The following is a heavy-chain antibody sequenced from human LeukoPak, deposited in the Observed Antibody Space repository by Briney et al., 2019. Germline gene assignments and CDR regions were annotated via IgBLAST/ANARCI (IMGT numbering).Heavy chain of an antibody. V-gene: IGHV4-59*01. J-gene: IGHJ4*02. Sequence: SETLSLTCTVSGGSISPYYWSWIRQPPGKGLQWIGYIYYRGSTNYNPSLKSRVTISVDTSKNQFSLKLSSVTAADTAVYYCAREAINYYDGSVGFFDYWGQGILVTVSS. CDR2: IYYRGST. CDR1: GGSISPYY. D-gene: IGHD3-22*01. CDR3: AREAINYYDGSVGFFDY.